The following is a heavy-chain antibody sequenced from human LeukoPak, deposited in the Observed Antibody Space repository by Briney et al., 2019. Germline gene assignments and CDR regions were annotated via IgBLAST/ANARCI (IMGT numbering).Heavy chain of an antibody. CDR1: GYTFTGYY. J-gene: IGHJ3*02. D-gene: IGHD3-3*01. V-gene: IGHV1-2*02. Sequence: ASVKVSCKASGYTFTGYYMHWVRQAPGQGLEWMGWINPNSGGTNYAQKLQGRVTMTTDISTSTAYMELRSLRSDDTAVYYCARDLPGYYDYWSGYPPDAFDIWGQGTMVTVSS. CDR3: ARDLPGYYDYWSGYPPDAFDI. CDR2: INPNSGGT.